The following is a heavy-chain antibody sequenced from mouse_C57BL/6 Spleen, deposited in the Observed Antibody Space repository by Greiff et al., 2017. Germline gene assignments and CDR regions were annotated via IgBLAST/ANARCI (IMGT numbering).Heavy chain of an antibody. V-gene: IGHV1-7*01. Sequence: VQGVESGAELAKPGASVKLSCKASGYTFTSYWMHWVKQRPGQGLEWIGYINPSTGYTKYNQKFKDKATLTADKSSSTAYMQLSSLTYEDSAVYYCARNYYGSSSWFAYWGQGTLVTVSA. J-gene: IGHJ3*01. CDR1: GYTFTSYW. CDR2: INPSTGYT. CDR3: ARNYYGSSSWFAY. D-gene: IGHD1-1*01.